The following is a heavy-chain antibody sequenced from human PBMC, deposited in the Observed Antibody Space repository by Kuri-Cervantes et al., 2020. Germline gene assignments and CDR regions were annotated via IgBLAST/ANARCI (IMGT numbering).Heavy chain of an antibody. J-gene: IGHJ5*02. V-gene: IGHV4-59*12. CDR2: IYYSGST. D-gene: IGHD2-2*02. Sequence: SETLSLTCTVSGGSISSYYWSWIRQPPGKGLEWIGYIYYSGSTNYNPSLKSRVTISVDTSKNQFSLKLSSVTAADTAVYYCARALPKYCSSTSCYTNWFDPWGQGTLVTVSS. CDR1: GGSISSYY. CDR3: ARALPKYCSSTSCYTNWFDP.